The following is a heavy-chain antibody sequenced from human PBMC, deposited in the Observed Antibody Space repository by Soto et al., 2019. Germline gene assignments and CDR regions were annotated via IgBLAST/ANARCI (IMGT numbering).Heavy chain of an antibody. Sequence: QVQLVESGGGVVQPGRSLRLSCAASGFTFSSYGMHWVRQAPGKGLEWVAVISYDGSNKYYADSVKGRFTISRDNSKNTLYLQMNSLRAEDTAVYYCAKASSGYGLDYWGQGTLVTVSS. CDR3: AKASSGYGLDY. V-gene: IGHV3-30*18. CDR1: GFTFSSYG. CDR2: ISYDGSNK. D-gene: IGHD3-22*01. J-gene: IGHJ4*02.